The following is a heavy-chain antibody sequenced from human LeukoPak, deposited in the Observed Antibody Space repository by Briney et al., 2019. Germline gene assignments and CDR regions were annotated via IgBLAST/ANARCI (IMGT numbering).Heavy chain of an antibody. CDR2: ISSSSSYI. D-gene: IGHD1-14*01. J-gene: IGHJ4*02. CDR1: GFLFSSYT. CDR3: ARVRPTGSLPYYFDY. V-gene: IGHV3-21*01. Sequence: GGSLRLSCAASGFLFSSYTMNWVRQAPGKGLEWVSSISSSSSYIYCADSVKGRFTISRDNAKNTLYLQMNSLRAEDTAVYYCARVRPTGSLPYYFDYWGQGTLVTVSS.